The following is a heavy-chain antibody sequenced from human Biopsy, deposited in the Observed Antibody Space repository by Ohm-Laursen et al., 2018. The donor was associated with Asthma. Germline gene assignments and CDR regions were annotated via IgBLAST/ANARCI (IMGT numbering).Heavy chain of an antibody. CDR2: INPNSGGT. CDR1: GYTFIGCY. J-gene: IGHJ5*02. CDR3: ARGQKSAGDRWFDP. D-gene: IGHD6-13*01. Sequence: GASVTAFCKVSGYTFIGCYIHWTRQAPGQGLEWIGLINPNSGGTNHAQKFHGRVTMTRDTSISTAYMGVSRLRSDDTAVYYCARGQKSAGDRWFDPWGQGTLVTVSS. V-gene: IGHV1-2*02.